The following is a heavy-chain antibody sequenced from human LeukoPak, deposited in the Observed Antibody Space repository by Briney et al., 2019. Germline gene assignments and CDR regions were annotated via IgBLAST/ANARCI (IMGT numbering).Heavy chain of an antibody. V-gene: IGHV1-46*01. D-gene: IGHD6-13*01. CDR2: INPSGGST. CDR1: GYTFTGYY. CDR3: GRGTVAAGTDY. Sequence: ASVKVSCKASGYTFTGYYMHWVRQASGQGLEWMGIINPSGGSTSYAQKFQGRVTMTRDTSTSTVYMELSSLRSEDTAVYYCGRGTVAAGTDYWGQGTLVTVSS. J-gene: IGHJ4*02.